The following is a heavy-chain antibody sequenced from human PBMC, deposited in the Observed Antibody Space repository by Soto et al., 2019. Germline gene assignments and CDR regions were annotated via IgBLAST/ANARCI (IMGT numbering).Heavy chain of an antibody. CDR2: IYYSGST. Sequence: QVQLQESGPGLVKPSETLSLTCTVSGGSISSYYWSWIRQPPGKGLEWIGYIYYSGSTNYNPSLKSRVTISVDTSKNQFSLKLSSVTAADTAVYYCARRSRYCSGGSCYFDYWGQGTLVTVSS. CDR3: ARRSRYCSGGSCYFDY. CDR1: GGSISSYY. V-gene: IGHV4-59*08. J-gene: IGHJ4*02. D-gene: IGHD2-15*01.